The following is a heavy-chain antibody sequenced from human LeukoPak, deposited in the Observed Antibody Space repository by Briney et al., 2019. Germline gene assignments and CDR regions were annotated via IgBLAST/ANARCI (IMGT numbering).Heavy chain of an antibody. CDR2: ISYDGSNK. CDR1: GFTFSSYA. J-gene: IGHJ5*02. CDR3: AKDHHFGSGDYFTWFDL. D-gene: IGHD3-10*01. Sequence: PGRSLRLSCAASGFTFSSYAMHWVRQAPGKGLEWVAVISYDGSNKYYADSVKGRFTISRDNSKTTLSLQMNTLRAEDTAVYYCAKDHHFGSGDYFTWFDLWGQGTLVTVSS. V-gene: IGHV3-30*07.